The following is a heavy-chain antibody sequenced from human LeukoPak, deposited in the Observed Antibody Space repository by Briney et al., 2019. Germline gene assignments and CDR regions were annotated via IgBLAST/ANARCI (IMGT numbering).Heavy chain of an antibody. CDR3: ARVSYYDSSGYYDRSAYYYYYMDV. J-gene: IGHJ6*03. D-gene: IGHD3-22*01. CDR2: IYYSGST. V-gene: IGHV4-59*01. CDR1: GGSISSYY. Sequence: KTSETLSLTCTVSGGSISSYYWSWIRQPPGKGLEWIGYIYYSGSTNYNPSLKSRVTISVDTSKNQFSLKLSSVTAADTAVYYCARVSYYDSSGYYDRSAYYYYYMDVWGKGTTVTVSS.